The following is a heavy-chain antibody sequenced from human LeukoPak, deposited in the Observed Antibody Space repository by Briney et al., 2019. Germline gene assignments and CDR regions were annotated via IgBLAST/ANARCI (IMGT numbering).Heavy chain of an antibody. V-gene: IGHV3-23*01. Sequence: GGSLRLSCAASGFTFSSYAMTWVRQAPGKGLEWVSAISGNDDSTYYADSVKGRFTTSRDNAKNSLYLQMNSLRAEDTAVYYCARAYGSGTYGMDVWGQGTTVTVSS. CDR3: ARAYGSGTYGMDV. D-gene: IGHD3-10*01. J-gene: IGHJ6*02. CDR2: ISGNDDST. CDR1: GFTFSSYA.